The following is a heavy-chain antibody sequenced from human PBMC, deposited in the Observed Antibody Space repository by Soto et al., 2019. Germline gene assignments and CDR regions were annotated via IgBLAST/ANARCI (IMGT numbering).Heavy chain of an antibody. CDR2: ISYDGSNK. CDR1: GFTCSSYG. CDR3: AKDHGIAGAYGIDV. Sequence: GESLRLSCAASGFTCSSYGMHWVRQAPGKGLEWVAVISYDGSNKYYADSVKGRFTISRDNSKNTLYLQMNSLRAEDTAVYYCAKDHGIAGAYGIDVWGQGTTVTVSS. D-gene: IGHD6-13*01. J-gene: IGHJ6*02. V-gene: IGHV3-30*18.